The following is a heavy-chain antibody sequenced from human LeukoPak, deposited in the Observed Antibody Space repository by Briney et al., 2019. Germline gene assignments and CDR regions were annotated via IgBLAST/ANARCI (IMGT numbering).Heavy chain of an antibody. CDR1: GFTFSSYW. CDR2: IKQDGSEK. Sequence: GGSLRLSCAASGFTFSSYWLSWVRQAPGKGLEWVANIKQDGSEKYYVDSVKGRFTISRDNAKNSLYLQMNSLRAEDTAVYYCARDRDIVVVVAATGSYFDYWGQGTLVTVSS. V-gene: IGHV3-7*03. CDR3: ARDRDIVVVVAATGSYFDY. D-gene: IGHD2-15*01. J-gene: IGHJ4*02.